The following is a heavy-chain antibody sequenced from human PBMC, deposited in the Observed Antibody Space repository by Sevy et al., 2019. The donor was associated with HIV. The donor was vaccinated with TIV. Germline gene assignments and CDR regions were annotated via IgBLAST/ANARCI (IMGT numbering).Heavy chain of an antibody. CDR2: INPNSGGT. CDR3: ARELSIAAAGPYYYYGMDV. J-gene: IGHJ6*02. CDR1: GYTFTGYY. D-gene: IGHD6-13*01. Sequence: ASVKVSCKASGYTFTGYYMHWVRQAPGQGLEWMGWINPNSGGTNYAQKFQGWVTMTRDTSISTAYMELSRLRFDDTAVYYCARELSIAAAGPYYYYGMDVWGQGTTVTVSS. V-gene: IGHV1-2*04.